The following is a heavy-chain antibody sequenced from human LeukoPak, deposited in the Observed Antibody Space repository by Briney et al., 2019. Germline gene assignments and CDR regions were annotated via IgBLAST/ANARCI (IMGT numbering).Heavy chain of an antibody. Sequence: PGGSLRLSCAASGFTFSSYSMNWVRQAPGKGLEWVSSISSSSSYIYYADSVKGRFTISRDNAKNSLYLQMNSLRAEDTAVYYCARDYRGQQVSDWFDPWGQGTLVTVSS. J-gene: IGHJ5*02. V-gene: IGHV3-21*01. CDR2: ISSSSSYI. D-gene: IGHD6-13*01. CDR1: GFTFSSYS. CDR3: ARDYRGQQVSDWFDP.